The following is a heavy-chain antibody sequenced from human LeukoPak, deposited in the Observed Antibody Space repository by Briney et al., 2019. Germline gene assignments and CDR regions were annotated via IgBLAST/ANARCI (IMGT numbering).Heavy chain of an antibody. D-gene: IGHD3-22*01. CDR3: YSMIVVEIRVINDY. Sequence: PSGGSLRLSCAVSGFTVSSNYMSWVRQAPGKGLEWVSVIYSGGSTYYADSVKGRFTIPRDNSKNTLYLQMNSLRAEDTAVYYCYSMIVVEIRVINDYWGQGTLVTVSS. V-gene: IGHV3-66*01. J-gene: IGHJ4*02. CDR2: IYSGGST. CDR1: GFTVSSNY.